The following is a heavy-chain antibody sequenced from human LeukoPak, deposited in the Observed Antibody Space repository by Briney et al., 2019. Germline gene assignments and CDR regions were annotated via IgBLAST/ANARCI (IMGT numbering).Heavy chain of an antibody. J-gene: IGHJ4*02. CDR2: ISYGSRYI. Sequence: GGSLRLSCAASGFTFSSYSMNWVRQAPGKGLEWISSISYGSRYIYYADSVKGRFTISRDNAKNSLYLQVNSLRAEDTAVYYCARDRGESGYIDYWGQGTLVIVSS. CDR1: GFTFSSYS. CDR3: ARDRGESGYIDY. D-gene: IGHD2-2*02. V-gene: IGHV3-21*01.